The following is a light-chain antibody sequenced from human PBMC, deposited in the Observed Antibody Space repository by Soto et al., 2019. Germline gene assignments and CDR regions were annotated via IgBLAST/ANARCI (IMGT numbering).Light chain of an antibody. CDR1: RSNIGAGYD. Sequence: QSVLTQPPSVSGAPGQTVTISCTGSRSNIGAGYDVHWYQQLPGTAPKLLIYGNSNRPSGVPDRFSGSKSGTSASLAITGLQAEDEADYYCQSYDSSLSGYVVFGGGTQVTVL. CDR2: GNS. V-gene: IGLV1-40*01. CDR3: QSYDSSLSGYVV. J-gene: IGLJ2*01.